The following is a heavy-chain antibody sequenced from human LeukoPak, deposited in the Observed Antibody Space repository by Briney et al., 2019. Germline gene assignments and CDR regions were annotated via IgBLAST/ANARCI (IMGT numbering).Heavy chain of an antibody. D-gene: IGHD4-17*01. J-gene: IGHJ4*02. V-gene: IGHV3-23*01. Sequence: GGSLRLSCAASGITFSSYAMSWVRQAPGKGLEWVSAISGSGGNTYYADSVKGRFTISRDNSKNTLYLQMNSLRAEDTAVYYCARGGRTLIDYGDYVWGQGTLVTVSS. CDR2: ISGSGGNT. CDR1: GITFSSYA. CDR3: ARGGRTLIDYGDYV.